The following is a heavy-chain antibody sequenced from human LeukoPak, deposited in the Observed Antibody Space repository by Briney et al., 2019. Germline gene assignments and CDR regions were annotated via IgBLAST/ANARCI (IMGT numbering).Heavy chain of an antibody. CDR1: GFTFGSYG. CDR2: ITHTADRA. CDR3: AIMHGYYDGSGYWVQ. J-gene: IGHJ1*01. D-gene: IGHD3-22*01. V-gene: IGHV3-23*01. Sequence: GGSLRLSCAASGFTFGSYGMSWVRQAPGKGLEWVSFITHTADRASYADSVKGRFTISRDNPRNTLYMQMNSLRDEDTAVYYCAIMHGYYDGSGYWVQWGQGTLVTVSS.